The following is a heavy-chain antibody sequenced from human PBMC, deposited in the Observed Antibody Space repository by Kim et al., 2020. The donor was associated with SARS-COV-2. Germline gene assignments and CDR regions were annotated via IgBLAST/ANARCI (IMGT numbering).Heavy chain of an antibody. Sequence: GGSLRLSCAASGFTVSSNDMHWVRQAPGKGLEWVSIIYSGGSTYYAASVKGRFTIPRDSSKNTPYHLQNILSAADTAVYYCSRKEATNWFDPWDLGYLVT. CDR1: GFTVSSND. CDR2: IYSGGST. V-gene: IGHV3-53*01. CDR3: SRKEATNWFDP. J-gene: IGHJ5*02.